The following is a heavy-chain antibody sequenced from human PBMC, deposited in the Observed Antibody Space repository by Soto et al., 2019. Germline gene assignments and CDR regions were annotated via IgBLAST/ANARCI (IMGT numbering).Heavy chain of an antibody. CDR2: IYQSGST. CDR1: GGSINSGGFS. D-gene: IGHD2-15*01. CDR3: DRTPSGGYFDR. Sequence: SETLSLTCAVSGGSINSGGFSWSWIRQPPGKGLEWIGYIYQSGSTYYNPSLKSRVTLSVDTSNNRFSLKMNSVTAADTAVYYCDRTPSGGYFDRWGQGTQVTVSS. J-gene: IGHJ4*02. V-gene: IGHV4-30-2*01.